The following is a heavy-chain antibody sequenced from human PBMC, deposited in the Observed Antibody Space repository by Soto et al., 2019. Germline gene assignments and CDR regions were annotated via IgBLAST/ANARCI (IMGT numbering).Heavy chain of an antibody. CDR2: LKSRRDGGTS. CDR1: GITFTNAW. J-gene: IGHJ4*02. D-gene: IGHD3-16*01. V-gene: IGHV3-15*01. Sequence: PVGSLRLSCAASGITFTNAWMGWVRQAPGKGLEWIGRLKSRRDGGTSDYAAPVKGRFSISKDESKNTLYLQMNSLKTEDTAVYHWTTAGGVSAHPRFGAWGKGNPVTVGS. CDR3: TTAGGVSAHPRFGA.